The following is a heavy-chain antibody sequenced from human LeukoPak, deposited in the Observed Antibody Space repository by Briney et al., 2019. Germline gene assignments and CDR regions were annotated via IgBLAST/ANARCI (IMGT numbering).Heavy chain of an antibody. Sequence: SVKVSCKASGGTFNTYGVGWVRQAPGQGLEWMGGIIPSSGTTNYAQKFQGRVTISADASKSTAYMDLSSLTSQDTAVYYCARGRSGFDWDDGGGFDPWGQGTLVTVS. CDR2: IIPSSGTT. V-gene: IGHV1-69*01. CDR1: GGTFNTYG. J-gene: IGHJ5*02. CDR3: ARGRSGFDWDDGGGFDP. D-gene: IGHD3-9*01.